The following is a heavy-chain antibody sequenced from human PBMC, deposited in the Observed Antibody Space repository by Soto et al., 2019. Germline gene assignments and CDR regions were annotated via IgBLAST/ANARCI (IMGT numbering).Heavy chain of an antibody. D-gene: IGHD2-2*01. Sequence: GGSLRLSCAASGFTFSSYGMHWVRQAPGKGLEWVAVIWYDGSNKYYADSVKGRFTISRDNSKNTLYLQMNSLRAEDTAVYYCARDRPPDIVVVPAALKRNYYYGMDVWGQGTTVTVSS. V-gene: IGHV3-33*01. CDR2: IWYDGSNK. CDR1: GFTFSSYG. CDR3: ARDRPPDIVVVPAALKRNYYYGMDV. J-gene: IGHJ6*02.